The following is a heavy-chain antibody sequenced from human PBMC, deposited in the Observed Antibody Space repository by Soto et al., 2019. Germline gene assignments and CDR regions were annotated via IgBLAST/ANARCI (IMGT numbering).Heavy chain of an antibody. J-gene: IGHJ4*02. V-gene: IGHV3-30*18. Sequence: GGSLRLSCAASGFTFSSYGMHWVRQAPGKGLEWVAVISYDGSNKYYADSVKGRFTISRDNSKNTLYLQMNSLRAEDTAVYYCAKDGGYYDSSGYSYVDYWGQGTLVTVSS. CDR1: GFTFSSYG. CDR3: AKDGGYYDSSGYSYVDY. D-gene: IGHD3-22*01. CDR2: ISYDGSNK.